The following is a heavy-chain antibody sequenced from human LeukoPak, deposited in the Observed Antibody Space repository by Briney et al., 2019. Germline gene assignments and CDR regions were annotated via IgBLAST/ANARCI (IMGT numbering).Heavy chain of an antibody. Sequence: RESGPALVKPTQTLTLTCTFSGFSLSTNEMCVSWLRQPPGKALEWLALIDWDDDKYYSTSLKTRLTISKDTSKNQVVLTMTNMDPVDTATYFRARSFGESFDYWGQGTLVTVSS. J-gene: IGHJ4*02. CDR2: IDWDDDK. D-gene: IGHD3-10*01. V-gene: IGHV2-70*01. CDR1: GFSLSTNEMC. CDR3: ARSFGESFDY.